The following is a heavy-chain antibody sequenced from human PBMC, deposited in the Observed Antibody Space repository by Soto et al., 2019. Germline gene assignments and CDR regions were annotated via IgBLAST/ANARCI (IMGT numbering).Heavy chain of an antibody. CDR2: IKQDGSEK. J-gene: IGHJ6*02. D-gene: IGHD1-1*01. Sequence: PGGSLRLSCAASGFTVSSNYMSWVRQAPGKGLEWVANIKQDGSEKYYVDSVKGRFTISRDNAKNSLYLQMNSLRAEDTAVYYCARVGPQLAYFYYYGMDVWGQGTTVTVSS. CDR3: ARVGPQLAYFYYYGMDV. V-gene: IGHV3-7*01. CDR1: GFTVSSNY.